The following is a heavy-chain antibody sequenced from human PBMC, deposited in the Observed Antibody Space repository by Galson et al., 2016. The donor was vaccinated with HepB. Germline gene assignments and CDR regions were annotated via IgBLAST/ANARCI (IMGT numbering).Heavy chain of an antibody. CDR1: GFTFSRYE. D-gene: IGHD3-10*01. CDR3: ARGGGITMVRGVMPGWFDP. CDR2: ISSSGTTI. V-gene: IGHV3-48*03. Sequence: SLRLSCAASGFTFSRYEMNWVRQAPGKGLEWVSYISSSGTTIYYADSVKGRFTISRDNAKNSLYLQMNSLRAEDTAGYYCARGGGITMVRGVMPGWFDPWGQGTLVTVSS. J-gene: IGHJ5*02.